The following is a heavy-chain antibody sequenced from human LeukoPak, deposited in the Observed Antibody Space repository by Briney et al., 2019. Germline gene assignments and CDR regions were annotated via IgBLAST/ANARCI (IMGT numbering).Heavy chain of an antibody. D-gene: IGHD1-1*01. V-gene: IGHV3-13*04. J-gene: IGHJ6*03. CDR3: ARGPPRGKYYYMDV. CDR1: GFTFSSFD. Sequence: QAGESLRLSCAAAGFTFSSFDIHWVRQPTGQGLEWVSTIVTASDTYYPGSVEGRFTLSRDNAKNSLYLQMNSLTAGDTAVYYCARGPPRGKYYYMDVWGKGTTVTVSS. CDR2: IVTASDT.